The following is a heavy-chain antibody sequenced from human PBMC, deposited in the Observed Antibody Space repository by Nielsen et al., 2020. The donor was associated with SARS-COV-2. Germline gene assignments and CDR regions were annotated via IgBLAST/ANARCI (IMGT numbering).Heavy chain of an antibody. CDR1: GYSFTSYW. CDR2: INPNSGGT. J-gene: IGHJ6*02. CDR3: ARDMPYSSRYYYYYGMDV. Sequence: GGSLRLSCKGSGYSFTSYWISWVRQAPGQGLEWMGRINPNSGGTNYAQKLQGRVTMTTDTSTSTAYMELRSLRSDDTAVYYCARDMPYSSRYYYYYGMDVWGQGTTVTVSS. V-gene: IGHV1-18*04. D-gene: IGHD6-19*01.